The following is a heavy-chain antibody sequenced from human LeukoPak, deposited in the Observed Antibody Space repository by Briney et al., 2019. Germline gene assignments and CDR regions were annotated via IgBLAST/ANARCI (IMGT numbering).Heavy chain of an antibody. Sequence: PGGSLRLSCVASGFDVSDNFMIWVRQAPGRGLEWISIIYASGGAYHAESVRGRFSAFRDTSKNTIFLQMNKLKAGDTAMYYCVRRHDYWGQGTLVTVSS. CDR2: IYASGGA. J-gene: IGHJ4*02. V-gene: IGHV3-53*01. CDR3: VRRHDY. CDR1: GFDVSDNF.